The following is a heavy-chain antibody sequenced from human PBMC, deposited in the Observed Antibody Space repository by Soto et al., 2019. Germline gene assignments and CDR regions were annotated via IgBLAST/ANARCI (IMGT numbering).Heavy chain of an antibody. D-gene: IGHD3-9*01. Sequence: GGSLRLSCAGSGFTFDDYAMHWVRQAPGKSLEWVSGISWNSGSIGYADSVKGRFTISRDNAKNSLYLQMNSLRAEDTALYYCAKDGADIGSTQTYYYYYYMDVWDKGTTVTVSS. CDR3: AKDGADIGSTQTYYYYYYMDV. J-gene: IGHJ6*03. CDR1: GFTFDDYA. V-gene: IGHV3-9*01. CDR2: ISWNSGSI.